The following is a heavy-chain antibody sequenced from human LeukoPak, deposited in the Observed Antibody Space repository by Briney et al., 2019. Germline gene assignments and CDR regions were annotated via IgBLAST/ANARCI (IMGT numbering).Heavy chain of an antibody. CDR1: GYTFTGYY. V-gene: IGHV1-2*02. J-gene: IGHJ4*02. CDR3: ASTLYRPTGFDY. D-gene: IGHD2-2*02. Sequence: ASVKVSCKASGYTFTGYYMHWVRQAPGQGLEWMGWINPNSGGTNYAQKFPGRVTMTRDTSISTAYMELSRLRSDDTAVYFCASTLYRPTGFDYWGQGTLVTVSS. CDR2: INPNSGGT.